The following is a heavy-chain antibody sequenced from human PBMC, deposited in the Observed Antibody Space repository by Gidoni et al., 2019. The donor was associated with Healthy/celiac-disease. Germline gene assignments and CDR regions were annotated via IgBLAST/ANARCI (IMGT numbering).Heavy chain of an antibody. V-gene: IGHV4-39*01. CDR1: GGSISSSSYY. CDR2: IYYSGST. Sequence: QLQLQESGPGLVKPSETLSLTCTVSGGSISSSSYYWGWIRQPPGKGLEWIGSIYYSGSTYYNPSLKSRVTISVDTSKNQFSLKLSSVTAADTAVYYCARHRTTGLIDYWGQGTLVTVSS. CDR3: ARHRTTGLIDY. D-gene: IGHD4-17*01. J-gene: IGHJ4*02.